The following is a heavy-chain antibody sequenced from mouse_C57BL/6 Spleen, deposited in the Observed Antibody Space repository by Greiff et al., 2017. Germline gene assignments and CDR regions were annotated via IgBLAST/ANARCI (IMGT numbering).Heavy chain of an antibody. Sequence: VKLQQSGPELVKPGASVKLSCKASGYTFTSYDINWVKQRPGQGLAWIGWIYPRDGSTKNNEEFKGTATLAVDTSSSTAYMDLHSLTSEDSAVYFCAGERNGAMDYWGQGTSVTVSS. CDR2: IYPRDGST. V-gene: IGHV1-85*01. CDR3: AGERNGAMDY. CDR1: GYTFTSYD. J-gene: IGHJ4*01.